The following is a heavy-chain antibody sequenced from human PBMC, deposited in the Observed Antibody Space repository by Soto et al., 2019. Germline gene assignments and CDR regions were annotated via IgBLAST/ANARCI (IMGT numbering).Heavy chain of an antibody. V-gene: IGHV1-8*01. CDR3: ARVFERGFSWFGEFLDAFDI. J-gene: IGHJ3*02. Sequence: ASVKVSCKASGYTFTSYDINWVRQATGQGLEWMGSMNPNSGNTGYAQKFQGRVTMTRNTSISTAYMELSSLRSEDTAVYYCARVFERGFSWFGEFLDAFDIWGQGTMVTVSS. D-gene: IGHD3-10*01. CDR1: GYTFTSYD. CDR2: MNPNSGNT.